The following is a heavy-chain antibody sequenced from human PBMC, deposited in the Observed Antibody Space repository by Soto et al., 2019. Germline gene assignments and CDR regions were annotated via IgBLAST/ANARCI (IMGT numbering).Heavy chain of an antibody. CDR3: AKDMQGGVTPFNYYYGMDV. V-gene: IGHV3-9*01. CDR2: ISWNSGSI. D-gene: IGHD2-21*02. Sequence: GGSLRLSCAASGFTFDDYAMHWVRQAPGKGLEWVSGISWNSGSIGYADSVKGRFTISRDNAKNSLYLQMNSLRAEDTALYYCAKDMQGGVTPFNYYYGMDVWGQGTTVTVSS. CDR1: GFTFDDYA. J-gene: IGHJ6*02.